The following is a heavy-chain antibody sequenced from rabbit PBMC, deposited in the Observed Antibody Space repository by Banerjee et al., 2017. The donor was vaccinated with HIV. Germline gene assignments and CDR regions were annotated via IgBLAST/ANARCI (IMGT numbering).Heavy chain of an antibody. V-gene: IGHV1S45*01. CDR2: IYTGSGGYI. J-gene: IGHJ2*01. CDR3: ASGRRGGPGIGYPQDAFDP. D-gene: IGHD3-1*01. CDR1: GFDFSGNYW. Sequence: QEHLEESGGDLVQPGGSLTLSCKASGFDFSGNYWIFWVRQAPGMGLEWIACIYTGSGGYIYYATWAQGRFTISKSSSTTVALKMTSLTAADTATYFCASGRRGGPGIGYPQDAFDPWGPGTLVTVS.